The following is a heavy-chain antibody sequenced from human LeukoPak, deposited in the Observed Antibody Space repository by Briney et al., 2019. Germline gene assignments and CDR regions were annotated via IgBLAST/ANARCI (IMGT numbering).Heavy chain of an antibody. V-gene: IGHV4-61*02. CDR3: ARVLGVAPLMRFDY. J-gene: IGHJ4*02. D-gene: IGHD3-9*01. Sequence: SETLSLTCTVSGGSISSGSYYWSWIRQPAGKGLEWIGRIYTSGSTNYNPSLKSRVTISYTSKNQFSLKLNSVTAADTAVYYCARVLGVAPLMRFDYWGQGTLVTVSS. CDR1: GGSISSGSYY. CDR2: IYTSGST.